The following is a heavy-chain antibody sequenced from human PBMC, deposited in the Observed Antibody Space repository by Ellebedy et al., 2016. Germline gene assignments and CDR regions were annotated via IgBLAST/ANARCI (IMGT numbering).Heavy chain of an antibody. V-gene: IGHV3-23*01. CDR2: ISGSGGST. Sequence: GGSLRLXXAASGFTFSSYAMSWVRQAQGKGLEWVSTISGSGGSTYYADSVKGRFTISRDNSKNTLYLQMNSLRAEDTAVYYCAKQGVFSSSSVRYYYYMDVWGKGTTVTVSS. CDR3: AKQGVFSSSSVRYYYYMDV. J-gene: IGHJ6*03. CDR1: GFTFSSYA. D-gene: IGHD6-6*01.